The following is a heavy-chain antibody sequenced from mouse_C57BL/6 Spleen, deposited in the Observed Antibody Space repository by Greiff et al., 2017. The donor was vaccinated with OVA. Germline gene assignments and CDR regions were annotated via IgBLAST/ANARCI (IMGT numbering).Heavy chain of an antibody. J-gene: IGHJ2*01. CDR2: INPYNGGT. Sequence: VQLQQSGPVLVKPGASVKMSCKASGYTFTDYYMNWVKQSHGKSLEWIGVINPYNGGTSYNQKFKGKATLTVDKSSSTAYMELNSLTSEDSAVYYCARSNYYGSSYFDYWGQGTTLTVSS. CDR3: ARSNYYGSSYFDY. V-gene: IGHV1-19*01. CDR1: GYTFTDYY. D-gene: IGHD1-1*01.